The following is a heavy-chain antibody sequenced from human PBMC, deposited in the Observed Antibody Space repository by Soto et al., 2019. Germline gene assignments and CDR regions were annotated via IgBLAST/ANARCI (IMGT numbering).Heavy chain of an antibody. CDR1: GASISSSRSY. CDR2: FYYTGGT. V-gene: IGHV4-39*01. D-gene: IGHD3-3*01. Sequence: SETLSLTCTVSGASISSSRSYWGWVRQPPGKGLEWIVSFYYTGGTYSTYYNPSLKSRVTISVDTSKSQFSLNLRSVTAADTAVYYCASPRQGNYDFLSGYYALDYWGKGTLVTVSS. J-gene: IGHJ4*02. CDR3: ASPRQGNYDFLSGYYALDY.